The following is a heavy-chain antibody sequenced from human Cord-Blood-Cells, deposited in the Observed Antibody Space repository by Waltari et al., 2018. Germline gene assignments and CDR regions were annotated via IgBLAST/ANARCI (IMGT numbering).Heavy chain of an antibody. CDR2: IYYSGGH. J-gene: IGHJ6*03. CDR3: VRLPGPYYYYYMDV. CDR1: GGSISSSSYY. V-gene: IGHV4-39*01. D-gene: IGHD2-8*02. Sequence: QLQLQESGPGLVKPSETLSLTCTVSGGSISSSSYYWGWIRQPPGNGLEWIGSIYYSGGHDDIPALKGRVNIPVDTSKYRCSLRLSSVTASDTAVYYCVRLPGPYYYYYMDVWGKGTTVTVSS.